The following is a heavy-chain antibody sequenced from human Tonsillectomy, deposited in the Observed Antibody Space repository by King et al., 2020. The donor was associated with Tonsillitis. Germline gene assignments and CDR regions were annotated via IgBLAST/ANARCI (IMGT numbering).Heavy chain of an antibody. Sequence: VQLVESGGGWEQPGGSLRLSCAASGCTFSNFAMSWVRQAPGKGLEWVSAISGGGVSTYYADSVKGRFTISRDNSRNTLYLQMNSLRAEDTAVYYCAREFGHRIPPFDYWGQGILVTVSS. CDR1: GCTFSNFA. CDR3: AREFGHRIPPFDY. D-gene: IGHD3-16*01. CDR2: ISGGGVST. J-gene: IGHJ4*02. V-gene: IGHV3-23*04.